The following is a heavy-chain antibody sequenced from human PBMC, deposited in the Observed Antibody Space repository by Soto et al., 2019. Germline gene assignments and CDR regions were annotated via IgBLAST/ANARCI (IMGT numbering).Heavy chain of an antibody. CDR3: ARDDRNWNKVDP. D-gene: IGHD1-20*01. CDR1: GYTFTSYA. Sequence: QVQLVQSGAEVKKPGASVKVSCKASGYTFTSYAMHWVRQAPGQRLEWMGWINAGNGNTKYSQKFQGRVTITRDTSASTAYMELSSLRSEDTAVYYCARDDRNWNKVDPWGQGTLVTVSS. V-gene: IGHV1-3*01. J-gene: IGHJ5*02. CDR2: INAGNGNT.